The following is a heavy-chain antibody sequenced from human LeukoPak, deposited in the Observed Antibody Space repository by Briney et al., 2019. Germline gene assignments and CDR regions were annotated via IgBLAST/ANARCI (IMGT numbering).Heavy chain of an antibody. V-gene: IGHV4-38-2*01. CDR2: IYHSGST. CDR1: GYSISSGYY. CDR3: ARAGEYSSSPGFDP. D-gene: IGHD6-13*01. Sequence: SETLSLTCAVSGYSISSGYYWGWIRQPPGKGLEWIGSIYHSGSTYYNPSLKGRVTISVDTSKNQFSLKLSSVTAADTAVYYCARAGEYSSSPGFDPWGQGTLVTVSS. J-gene: IGHJ5*02.